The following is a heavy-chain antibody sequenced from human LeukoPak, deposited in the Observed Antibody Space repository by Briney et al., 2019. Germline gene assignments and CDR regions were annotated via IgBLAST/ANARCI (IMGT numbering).Heavy chain of an antibody. CDR2: IRYDGSNK. CDR3: AKGKKYYYYCMDV. J-gene: IGHJ6*03. CDR1: GFTFSFYG. D-gene: IGHD4-23*01. V-gene: IGHV3-30*02. Sequence: GGSLRLSCAASGFTFSFYGMHWVRQAPGKGLERVAFIRYDGSNKYYAGSVKGRFTISRDNSKNTLYLQMNSLRAEDTAVYYCAKGKKYYYYCMDVWGKGTTVTVSS.